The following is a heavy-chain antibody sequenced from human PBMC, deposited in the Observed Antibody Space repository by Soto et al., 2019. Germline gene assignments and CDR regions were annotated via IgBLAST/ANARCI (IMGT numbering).Heavy chain of an antibody. CDR3: AKSQEIGTHFFDS. D-gene: IGHD6-13*01. V-gene: IGHV3-13*01. J-gene: IGHJ4*02. Sequence: GGSLRLSCEASGFTFSGFDMHWVRQPTGKGLEWVSSIGTAGDTYYAVSVKGRFTISSDDAKNSLSLQMNSLRAGDMAVYFCAKSQEIGTHFFDSWGQGTQVTVSS. CDR2: IGTAGDT. CDR1: GFTFSGFD.